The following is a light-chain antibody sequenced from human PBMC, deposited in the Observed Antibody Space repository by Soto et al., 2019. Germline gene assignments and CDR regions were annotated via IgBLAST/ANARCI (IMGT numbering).Light chain of an antibody. CDR3: SSYAGSNNYMV. CDR2: EVS. J-gene: IGLJ2*01. CDR1: SSDVGGYNY. V-gene: IGLV2-8*01. Sequence: QSVLTRPPSASGSPGQSVTISCTGTSSDVGGYNYVSWYQHHPGKAPKLMIYEVSKRPSGVPDRFSGSKSGNTASLTVSGLQAEDEADFYCSSYAGSNNYMVFGGGTKLTVL.